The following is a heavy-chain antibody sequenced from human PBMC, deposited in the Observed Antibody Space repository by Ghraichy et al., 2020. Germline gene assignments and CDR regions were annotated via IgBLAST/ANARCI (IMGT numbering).Heavy chain of an antibody. V-gene: IGHV3-66*01. J-gene: IGHJ3*02. CDR1: GFTVIKNY. CDR3: ATRIAAASGFDI. Sequence: GESLNISCAASGFTVIKNYMIWVRQAPGKGLEWVLLIYAGGTTDYRPSVKGRFTISRDNSKNTLDLQMNSLRAEDTAVYFCATRIAAASGFDIWGLGTMVTVSS. D-gene: IGHD6-25*01. CDR2: IYAGGTT.